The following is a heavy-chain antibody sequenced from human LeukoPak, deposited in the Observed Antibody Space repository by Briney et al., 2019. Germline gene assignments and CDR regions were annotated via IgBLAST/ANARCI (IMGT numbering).Heavy chain of an antibody. CDR2: ISSSGAST. CDR3: ATYRQVLLPFES. D-gene: IGHD5-18*01. Sequence: GGSLRLSCAASGFTVSSNYMSWVRQAPGKGLEWVSVISSSGASTYYADSVRGRFTISRDNSKSTLFLQMNSLRAEDSAIYYCATYRQVLLPFESWGQGTLVTVSS. CDR1: GFTVSSNY. J-gene: IGHJ4*02. V-gene: IGHV3-23*01.